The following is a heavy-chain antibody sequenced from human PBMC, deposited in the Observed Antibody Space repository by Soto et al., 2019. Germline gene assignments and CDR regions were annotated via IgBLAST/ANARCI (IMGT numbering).Heavy chain of an antibody. D-gene: IGHD5-18*01. CDR3: ANDADTAMATFGY. CDR2: ISGSGGST. CDR1: GFTFSSYA. J-gene: IGHJ4*02. V-gene: IGHV3-23*01. Sequence: GGSVRLSCAASGFTFSSYAMSWVRQAPGKGLEWVSAISGSGGSTYYADSVKGRFTISRDNSKNTLYLQMNSLRAEDSAVYYCANDADTAMATFGYWGQGTLVTVAS.